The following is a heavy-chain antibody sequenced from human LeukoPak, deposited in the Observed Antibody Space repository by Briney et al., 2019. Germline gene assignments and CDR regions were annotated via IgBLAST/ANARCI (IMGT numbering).Heavy chain of an antibody. J-gene: IGHJ4*02. V-gene: IGHV3-23*01. D-gene: IGHD3-22*01. Sequence: GGSLRLSCAASGFTFSSYAMSWVRQAPGKGLEWVSAISGSGGSTYYADSVKGRFTISRDNSKNTLYLQMNSLRAEDTAVYYCAKGHYYDSSGYWRRPFDYWGQGTLVTVSS. CDR1: GFTFSSYA. CDR3: AKGHYYDSSGYWRRPFDY. CDR2: ISGSGGST.